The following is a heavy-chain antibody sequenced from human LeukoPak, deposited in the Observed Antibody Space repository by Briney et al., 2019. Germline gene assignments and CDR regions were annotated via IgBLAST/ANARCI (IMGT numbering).Heavy chain of an antibody. CDR3: ARYRAGYSYGQ. CDR2: INHSGST. J-gene: IGHJ4*02. V-gene: IGHV4-34*01. D-gene: IGHD5-18*01. Sequence: PSETLSLTCAVYGGSFSGYYWSWIRQPPGKGLEWIGEINHSGSTNYNPSLKSRVTISVDTSKNQFSLKLSSVTAADTAVYYCARYRAGYSYGQWGQGTLVIVSS. CDR1: GGSFSGYY.